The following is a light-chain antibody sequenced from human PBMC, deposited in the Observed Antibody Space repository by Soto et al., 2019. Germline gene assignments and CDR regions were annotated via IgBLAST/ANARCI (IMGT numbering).Light chain of an antibody. CDR3: QQYYSYPRS. CDR1: QGISSY. Sequence: AIRMTQSPSSFSASTGDRVTITCRASQGISSYLAWYQQKPGKAPKLLIYAASTLQSGVPSRFSGSGSGTEFTLTISCLQSEDFANYYCQQYYSYPRSFGRGTKVEIK. CDR2: AAS. V-gene: IGKV1-8*01. J-gene: IGKJ1*01.